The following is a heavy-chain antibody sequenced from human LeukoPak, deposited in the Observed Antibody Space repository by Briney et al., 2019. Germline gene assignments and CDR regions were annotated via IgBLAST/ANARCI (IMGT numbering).Heavy chain of an antibody. CDR1: GGTFSSYA. Sequence: SVKVSCKASGGTFSSYAISWVRQAPGQGLEWMGGIIPIFGTANYAQKFQGRVTITTDESTSTAYMELSNLRSEDTAVYYCARASSESIAARPYWFDPWGQGTLVTVSS. V-gene: IGHV1-69*05. D-gene: IGHD6-6*01. J-gene: IGHJ5*02. CDR2: IIPIFGTA. CDR3: ARASSESIAARPYWFDP.